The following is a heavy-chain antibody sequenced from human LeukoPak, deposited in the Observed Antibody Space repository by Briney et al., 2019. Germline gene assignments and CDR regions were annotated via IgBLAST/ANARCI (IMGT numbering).Heavy chain of an antibody. Sequence: GRSLRLSCAASGFTFDDYAMHWVQQAPGKGLEWVSGISWNSGSIGYADSVKGRFTISRDNAKNSLYLQMNSLRSEDTDVYYCARHEVGGSHTIEYFQHWGQGTLVTVSS. CDR1: GFTFDDYA. CDR2: ISWNSGSI. V-gene: IGHV3-9*01. D-gene: IGHD1-26*01. J-gene: IGHJ1*01. CDR3: ARHEVGGSHTIEYFQH.